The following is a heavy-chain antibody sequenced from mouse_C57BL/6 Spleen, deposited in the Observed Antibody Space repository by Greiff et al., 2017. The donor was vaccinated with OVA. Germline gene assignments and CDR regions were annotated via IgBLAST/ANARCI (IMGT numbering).Heavy chain of an antibody. CDR3: ARCYLYYYGDWYFDV. CDR1: GYTFTSYW. Sequence: VQLQQSGTELVKPGASVKLSCKASGYTFTSYWMHWVKQRPGQGLEWIGNINPSNGGTNYNEKFKSKATLTVDKSSSTAYMQLSSLTSEDSAVYYCARCYLYYYGDWYFDVWGTGTTVTVSS. D-gene: IGHD1-1*01. V-gene: IGHV1-53*01. J-gene: IGHJ1*03. CDR2: INPSNGGT.